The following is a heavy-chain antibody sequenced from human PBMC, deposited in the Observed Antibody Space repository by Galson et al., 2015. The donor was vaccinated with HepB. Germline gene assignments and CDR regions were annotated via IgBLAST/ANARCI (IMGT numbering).Heavy chain of an antibody. CDR2: IFYSGST. CDR3: ASSVRGSYYVHAFDI. J-gene: IGHJ3*02. CDR1: GGFINSGGHY. Sequence: TLSLTCTVSGGFINSGGHYWSWIRQHPGKGLEWIGYIFYSGSTYYNPSLKSRLAISVDTSKNQFSLKLTSMTAADAAVYYCASSVRGSYYVHAFDIWGQGTKVTVSS. D-gene: IGHD1-26*01. V-gene: IGHV4-31*03.